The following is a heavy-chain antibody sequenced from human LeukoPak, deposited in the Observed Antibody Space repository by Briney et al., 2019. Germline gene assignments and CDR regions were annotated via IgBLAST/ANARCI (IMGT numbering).Heavy chain of an antibody. CDR3: ARDQRHLSVHDSLDV. CDR2: ISSSGSVI. CDR1: GFTFRDYY. J-gene: IGHJ3*01. V-gene: IGHV3-11*04. D-gene: IGHD3-16*02. Sequence: KPGGSLRLSCAASGFTFRDYYMSWIRQAPGKGLEWVSYISSSGSVIYYADSVRGRFTISRDNTQNSVYLQMNSLRAEDTAVYYCARDQRHLSVHDSLDVWGQGTMVTVPS.